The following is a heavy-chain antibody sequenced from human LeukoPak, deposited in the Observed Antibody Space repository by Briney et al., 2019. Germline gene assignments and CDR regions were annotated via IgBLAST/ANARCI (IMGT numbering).Heavy chain of an antibody. V-gene: IGHV4-39*01. CDR2: IYYSGST. CDR3: ARQQPGYCSSTSCLNEVDY. CDR1: GGSISSSSYY. D-gene: IGHD2-2*01. J-gene: IGHJ4*02. Sequence: SETLSLTCTVSGGSISSSSYYWGWIRQPPGKGLEGIGSIYYSGSTYYNPTLKSRVTISVATSKNQFSLKLSSVTAADTAVYYCARQQPGYCSSTSCLNEVDYWGQGTLVTVSS.